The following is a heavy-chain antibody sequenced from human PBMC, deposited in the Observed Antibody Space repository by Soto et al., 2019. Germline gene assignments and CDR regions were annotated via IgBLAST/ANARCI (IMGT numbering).Heavy chain of an antibody. CDR2: IYSGGST. Sequence: ETLSLTCTVSGGSVSSSSYYWGWVRQAPGKGLEWVSVIYSGGSTYYADSVKGRFTISRDNSKNTLYLQMNSLRAEDTAVYYCARDLTETSSGNFYYYYGMDVWGQGTTVTVSS. V-gene: IGHV3-53*01. CDR1: GGSVSSSSYY. J-gene: IGHJ6*02. CDR3: ARDLTETSSGNFYYYYGMDV. D-gene: IGHD3-22*01.